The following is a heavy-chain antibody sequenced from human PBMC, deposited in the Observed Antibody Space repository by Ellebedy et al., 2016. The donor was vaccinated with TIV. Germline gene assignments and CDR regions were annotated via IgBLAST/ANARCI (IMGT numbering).Heavy chain of an antibody. Sequence: SVKVSXXASGGTFSSYAISWVRQAPGQGLEWMGGIIPIFGTANYAQKFQGRVTITADKSTSTAYMELSSLRSEDTAVYYCAGAHNWNPPDYWGQGTLVTVSS. CDR3: AGAHNWNPPDY. V-gene: IGHV1-69*06. D-gene: IGHD1-20*01. CDR2: IIPIFGTA. J-gene: IGHJ4*02. CDR1: GGTFSSYA.